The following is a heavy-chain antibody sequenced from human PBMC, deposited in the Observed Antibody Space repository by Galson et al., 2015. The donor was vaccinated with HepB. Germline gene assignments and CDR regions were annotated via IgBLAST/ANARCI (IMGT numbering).Heavy chain of an antibody. D-gene: IGHD3-22*01. CDR2: VYYRGST. Sequence: SETLSLTCAVSGGSISSYYCSWIRQPPGEGREWIGYVYYRGSTNYNPSLESRVTISVDTSKNQFSLMLRSVTAADTAVYYCARGSADGYFATSGYLNFDYWGQGTLVTVSS. V-gene: IGHV4-59*01. CDR1: GGSISSYY. J-gene: IGHJ4*02. CDR3: ARGSADGYFATSGYLNFDY.